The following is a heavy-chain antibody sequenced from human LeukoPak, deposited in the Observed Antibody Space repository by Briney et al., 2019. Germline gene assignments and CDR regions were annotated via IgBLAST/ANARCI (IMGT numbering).Heavy chain of an antibody. V-gene: IGHV3-23*01. J-gene: IGHJ4*02. CDR2: ISGGGGST. D-gene: IGHD1-26*01. Sequence: GGSLRLSCAASGFTVSSHFLTWVRQAPGKGLEWVSAISGGGGSTYYADSVKGRFTISRDNSKNTLYLQMNSLRAEDTAVYYCAKEGSRLSGSYAYFDYWGQGTLVTVSS. CDR3: AKEGSRLSGSYAYFDY. CDR1: GFTVSSHF.